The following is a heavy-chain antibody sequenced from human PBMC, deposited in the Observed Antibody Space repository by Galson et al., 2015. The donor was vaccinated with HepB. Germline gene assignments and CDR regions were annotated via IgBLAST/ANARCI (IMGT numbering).Heavy chain of an antibody. CDR1: SGSISSGDFY. CDR3: ARADSGYDWGWFDP. CDR2: IHSSGST. Sequence: TLSLTCILSSGSISSGDFYWSWIRQSPGKGLEWIGSIHSSGSTNYNPSPKSRVTISVDTAKNQFSLRLSSVTAADRAVYYCARADSGYDWGWFDPWGQGTLVTVSS. J-gene: IGHJ5*02. D-gene: IGHD5-12*01. V-gene: IGHV4-30-4*01.